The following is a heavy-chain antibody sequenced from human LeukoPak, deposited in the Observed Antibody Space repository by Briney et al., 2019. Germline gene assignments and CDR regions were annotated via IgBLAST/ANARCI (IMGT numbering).Heavy chain of an antibody. V-gene: IGHV4-39*07. Sequence: PSETLSLTCTVSGGSISSSSYYWGWIRQPPGKGLEWIGSIYYSGSTYYNPSLKSRVTISVDTSKNQFSLKLSSVTAADTAVYYCARVVWAAAGTGYYHYYMDVWGKGTTVTISS. D-gene: IGHD6-13*01. CDR2: IYYSGST. CDR3: ARVVWAAAGTGYYHYYMDV. CDR1: GGSISSSSYY. J-gene: IGHJ6*03.